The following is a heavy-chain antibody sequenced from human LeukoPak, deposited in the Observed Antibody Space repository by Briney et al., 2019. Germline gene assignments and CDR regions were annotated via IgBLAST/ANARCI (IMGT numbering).Heavy chain of an antibody. CDR2: ISSSSSYI. CDR3: ARDRTTMVRDYYYYMDV. V-gene: IGHV3-21*01. D-gene: IGHD3-10*01. CDR1: GFTFSSYS. J-gene: IGHJ6*03. Sequence: GGSLRLSCAASGFTFSSYSMNWVRQAPGKGLEWVSSISSSSSYIYYADSVKGRFTISRDNAKDSLYLQMNSLRAEDTAVYYCARDRTTMVRDYYYYMDVWGKGTTVTVSS.